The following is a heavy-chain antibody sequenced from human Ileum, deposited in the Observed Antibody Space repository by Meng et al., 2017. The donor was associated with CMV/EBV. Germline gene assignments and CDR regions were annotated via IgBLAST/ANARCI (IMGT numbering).Heavy chain of an antibody. CDR1: GYTFTGYY. CDR3: ARDPLDLTMVRGVRASYYYYYGMDV. D-gene: IGHD3-10*01. J-gene: IGHJ6*02. Sequence: ASVKVFCKASGYTFTGYYMHWVRQAPGQGLEWMGWINPNSGGTNYAQKFQGRVTMTRDTSISTAYMELSRLRSDDTAVYYCARDPLDLTMVRGVRASYYYYYGMDVWGQGTTVTVSS. CDR2: INPNSGGT. V-gene: IGHV1-2*02.